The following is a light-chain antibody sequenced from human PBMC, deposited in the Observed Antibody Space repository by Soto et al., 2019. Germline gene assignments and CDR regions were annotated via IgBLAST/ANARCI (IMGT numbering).Light chain of an antibody. J-gene: IGKJ1*01. CDR1: QGIRSA. CDR2: AAS. CDR3: LLDYSYFWA. V-gene: IGKV1-6*01. Sequence: AIQVTRSPSSLSASVGDSVTITCRTSQGIRSALGWYQQKPGKVPKLLIYAASTLRSGVPSRFSGSESGRDFTLTISSLQPEDFATYYCLLDYSYFWAFGQGTKVEVK.